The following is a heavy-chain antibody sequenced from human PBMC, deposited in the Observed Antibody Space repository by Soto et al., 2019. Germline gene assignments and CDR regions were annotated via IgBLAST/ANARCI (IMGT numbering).Heavy chain of an antibody. CDR1: GFSLTSTGVG. V-gene: IGHV2-5*01. CDR3: AHRRHYCSGASCYVWFDP. Sequence: SGPTLVNPTQTLTLTCSFSGFSLTSTGVGVGWIRQPPGKPLEWLALIYWNDDTYYSPSLKSRLTITKDTSKNQVVLTVTNMDPVDTATYYCAHRRHYCSGASCYVWFDPWGQGTLVTVSS. CDR2: IYWNDDT. J-gene: IGHJ5*02. D-gene: IGHD2-15*01.